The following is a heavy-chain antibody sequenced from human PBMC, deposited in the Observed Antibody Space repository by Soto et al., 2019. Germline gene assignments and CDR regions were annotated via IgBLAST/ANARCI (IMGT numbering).Heavy chain of an antibody. CDR3: AKGGWELLDLGPIDY. CDR1: GFTFSSYG. V-gene: IGHV3-30*18. J-gene: IGHJ4*02. Sequence: GGSLRLSCAASGFTFSSYGMHWVRQAPGKGLEWVAVISYDGSNKYYADSVKGRFTISRDNSKNTLYLQMNSLRAEDTAVYYCAKGGWELLDLGPIDYWGQGTLVTVS. CDR2: ISYDGSNK. D-gene: IGHD1-26*01.